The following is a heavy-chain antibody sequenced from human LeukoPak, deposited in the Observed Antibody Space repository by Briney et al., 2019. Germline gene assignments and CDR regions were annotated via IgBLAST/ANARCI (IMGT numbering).Heavy chain of an antibody. Sequence: SGTLSLTCAVSGGSISSSNWWSWVRQPPGKGLEWIGEIYHSGSTNYNPSLKSRVTISVDKSKNQFSLKLSSVTAADTAVYYCARDSPYGGNLYYFDYWGQGTLVTVSS. CDR3: ARDSPYGGNLYYFDY. D-gene: IGHD4-23*01. CDR2: IYHSGST. J-gene: IGHJ4*02. V-gene: IGHV4-4*02. CDR1: GGSISSSNW.